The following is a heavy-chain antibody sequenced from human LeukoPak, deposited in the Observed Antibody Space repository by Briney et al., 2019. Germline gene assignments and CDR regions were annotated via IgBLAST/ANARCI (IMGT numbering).Heavy chain of an antibody. Sequence: GGSLRLSCAASGFTFSSYAMHWVRQAPGKGLEWVAVISYDGSNKYYADSVKGRFTISRDNSKNTLYLQMNSLRAEDTAVYYCARDSALDYGMDVWGKGTTVTVSS. CDR2: ISYDGSNK. CDR3: ARDSALDYGMDV. CDR1: GFTFSSYA. J-gene: IGHJ6*04. V-gene: IGHV3-30*04.